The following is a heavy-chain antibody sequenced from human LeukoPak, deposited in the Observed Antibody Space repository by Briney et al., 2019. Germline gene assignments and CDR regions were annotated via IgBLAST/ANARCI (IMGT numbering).Heavy chain of an antibody. Sequence: GESLKISCKVSGYTFANYWIGWVRQMPGKGLEWMGRIDPSDSYTNYSPSFQGHVTISADKSISTAYLQWSSLKASDTAMYYCARLSFGELVFWFDPWGQGTLVTVSS. V-gene: IGHV5-10-1*01. D-gene: IGHD3-10*01. CDR1: GYTFANYW. CDR3: ARLSFGELVFWFDP. J-gene: IGHJ5*02. CDR2: IDPSDSYT.